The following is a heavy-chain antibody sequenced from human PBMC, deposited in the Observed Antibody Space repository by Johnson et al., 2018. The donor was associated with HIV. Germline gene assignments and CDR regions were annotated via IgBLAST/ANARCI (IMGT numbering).Heavy chain of an antibody. Sequence: VQLVESGGGLVQPGGSLRLSCAASGFTVSTNYMSWVRQAPGKGLEWVSLIYSGGSTFYADSVKGRLTISRANSKNTLYLQMNSLRAEDTAVYYCARADTAMVRGAFDIWGQGTMVTVSS. CDR3: ARADTAMVRGAFDI. CDR2: IYSGGST. V-gene: IGHV3-66*01. D-gene: IGHD5-18*01. CDR1: GFTVSTNY. J-gene: IGHJ3*02.